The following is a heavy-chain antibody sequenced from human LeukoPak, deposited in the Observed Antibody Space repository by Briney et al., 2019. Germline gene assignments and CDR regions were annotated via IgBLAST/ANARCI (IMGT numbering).Heavy chain of an antibody. V-gene: IGHV3-15*01. D-gene: IGHD3-10*01. Sequence: GGSLRLSCAASGFSISNDWMSWVRQAPGKGLEWVARVKSRSAGETTDYAAPVKGRFTISRDDSKTTLYLQMNSLKTEDTAVYYCTLIQGWGSGSYYRDFWGQGTLVTVSS. CDR3: TLIQGWGSGSYYRDF. CDR1: GFSISNDW. CDR2: VKSRSAGETT. J-gene: IGHJ4*02.